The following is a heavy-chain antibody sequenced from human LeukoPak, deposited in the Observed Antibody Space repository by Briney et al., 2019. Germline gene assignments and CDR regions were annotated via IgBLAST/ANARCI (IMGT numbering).Heavy chain of an antibody. D-gene: IGHD6-19*01. CDR2: INHSGST. CDR1: GGSFSGYY. Sequence: SETLSLTCAVYGGSFSGYYWSWVRQPPGKGLGWIGEINHSGSTNYNPSLKSRVTISVDTSKNQFSLKLSSVTAADTAVYYCETFTTIAVAGTVFCFDYWGQGTLVTVSS. V-gene: IGHV4-34*01. J-gene: IGHJ4*02. CDR3: ETFTTIAVAGTVFCFDY.